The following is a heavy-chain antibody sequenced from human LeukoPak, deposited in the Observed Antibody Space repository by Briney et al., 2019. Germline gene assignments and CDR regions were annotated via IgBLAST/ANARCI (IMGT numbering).Heavy chain of an antibody. Sequence: SETLSLTCTVSGDFISPYYWSWIRQPAGKDLEWIGRIYPSGSTNYNPSLKSRLTMSIHTSKNQFSLNLTSVTAADTAVYFCARGPLSTGYFDFWGQGALVTVSS. CDR1: GDFISPYY. CDR3: ARGPLSTGYFDF. V-gene: IGHV4-4*07. J-gene: IGHJ4*02. D-gene: IGHD2-8*02. CDR2: IYPSGST.